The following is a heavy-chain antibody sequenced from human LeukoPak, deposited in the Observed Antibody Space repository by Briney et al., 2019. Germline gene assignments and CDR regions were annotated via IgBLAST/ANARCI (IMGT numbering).Heavy chain of an antibody. CDR3: ARAGSHTECDYDS. V-gene: IGHV4-59*01. CDR2: VYYTGSK. Sequence: SGTLSLTCTVSGGSISTYYWTWIRQPPGMGLEWIGYVYYTGSKVYNPSLKSRLTISVDTSKNQCSLNLRSVTAADTAVYYCARAGSHTECDYDSWGQGTLVT. CDR1: GGSISTYY. J-gene: IGHJ5*01. D-gene: IGHD2-21*01.